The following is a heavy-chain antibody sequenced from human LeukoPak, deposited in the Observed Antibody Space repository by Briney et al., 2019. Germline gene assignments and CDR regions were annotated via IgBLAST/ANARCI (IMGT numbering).Heavy chain of an antibody. Sequence: GGSLILSCAASGFTVSTSYMSWVRQAPGKGLEWVSVIYSGGRTSYADSVKGRFTISRDNSKNTLYLQMNSLRAEDTAVYYCATSGSYDWGQGTLVTVSS. CDR3: ATSGSYD. D-gene: IGHD1-26*01. V-gene: IGHV3-66*02. J-gene: IGHJ4*02. CDR1: GFTVSTSY. CDR2: IYSGGRT.